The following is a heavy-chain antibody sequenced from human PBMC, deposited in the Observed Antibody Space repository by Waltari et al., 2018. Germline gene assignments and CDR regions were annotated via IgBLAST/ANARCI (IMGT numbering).Heavy chain of an antibody. V-gene: IGHV3-74*01. CDR2: IGSDDPMT. CDR3: TGGDPSVFYFYGMAV. CDR1: GFSVRDYW. D-gene: IGHD3-16*01. Sequence: EVQLEESGGGFVQPGGSLRLACTASGFSVRDYWMHWVRQVPGKGLLWVSRIGSDDPMTNYADSVEGRFTISRYYAKNTLYLQMNDLRVDDAGVYYCTGGDPSVFYFYGMAVWGRGTAVTVSS. J-gene: IGHJ6*02.